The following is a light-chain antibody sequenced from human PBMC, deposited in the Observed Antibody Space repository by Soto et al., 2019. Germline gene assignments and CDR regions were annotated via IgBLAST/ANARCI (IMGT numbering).Light chain of an antibody. CDR1: QSVTNF. CDR3: QQYNDWSSR. V-gene: IGKV1-5*01. CDR2: DAS. J-gene: IGKJ2*03. Sequence: DIQMTQSPSTLTASVGDRVTITCRASQSVTNFLAWYQQKPGKAPKLLIYDASTLEDGVPSRFSGSGSGTQFTFTISSVQPDDYATYYCQQYNDWSSRFGQGTKLEIK.